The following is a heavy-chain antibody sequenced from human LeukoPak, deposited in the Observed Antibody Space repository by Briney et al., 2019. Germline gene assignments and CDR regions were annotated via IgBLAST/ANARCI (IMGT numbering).Heavy chain of an antibody. J-gene: IGHJ5*02. D-gene: IGHD2-15*01. CDR3: ARELPDCSGGSCYPGWFDP. V-gene: IGHV4-59*12. CDR1: GGSINNYY. CDR2: IYYSGST. Sequence: SETLSLTCAVYGGSINNYYWNWIRQPPGKGLEWIGYIYYSGSTYYNPSLKSRVTISVDTSKNQFSLKLSSVTAADTAVYYCARELPDCSGGSCYPGWFDPWGQGTLVTVSS.